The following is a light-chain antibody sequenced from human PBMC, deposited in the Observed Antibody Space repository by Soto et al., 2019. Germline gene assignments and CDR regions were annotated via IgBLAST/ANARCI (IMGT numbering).Light chain of an antibody. Sequence: QPLLTQPPSVSGAPGQRVTISCTGSSSNIGAGYDVHWYQQLPGTAPKLLIYGNSNRPSGVPDRFSGSKSGTSASLAITGLQAEDEADYYCQSYDSSLSGSAVFGGGTQLTVL. V-gene: IGLV1-40*01. CDR2: GNS. CDR3: QSYDSSLSGSAV. J-gene: IGLJ7*01. CDR1: SSNIGAGYD.